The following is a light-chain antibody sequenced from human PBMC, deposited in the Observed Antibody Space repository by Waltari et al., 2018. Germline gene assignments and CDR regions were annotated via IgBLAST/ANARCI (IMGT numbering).Light chain of an antibody. J-gene: IGKJ1*01. V-gene: IGKV3-20*01. CDR2: AAS. CDR3: QNHERLPAT. Sequence: EVVLTQSPGTLSLSPGERATLSCRASQSISKYLVWYQQRPGQAPRLLIYAASTRATGIPDRFGGSGFGTDFSLTISRLEPEDFAVYYCQNHERLPATFGQGTRVEIK. CDR1: QSISKY.